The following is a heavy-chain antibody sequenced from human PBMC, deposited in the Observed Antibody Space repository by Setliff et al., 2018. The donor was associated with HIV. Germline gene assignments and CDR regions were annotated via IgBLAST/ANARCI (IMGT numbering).Heavy chain of an antibody. D-gene: IGHD2-15*01. CDR3: ARGGFNHAFDI. CDR1: GFTFNSYW. J-gene: IGHJ3*02. CDR2: VNNDGTDT. V-gene: IGHV3-74*01. Sequence: PGGSLRLSCVASGFTFNSYWMYWVRQAPGKGLVCVSRVNNDGTDTIYADSVKGRFTISRDNAKSTVYLQMGSLSADDTAVYYCARGGFNHAFDIRGQGTMVTVSS.